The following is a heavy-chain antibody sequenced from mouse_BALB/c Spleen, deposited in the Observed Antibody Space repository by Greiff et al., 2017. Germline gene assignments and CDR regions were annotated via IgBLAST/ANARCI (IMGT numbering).Heavy chain of an antibody. CDR3: ARERFDY. V-gene: IGHV1-80*01. J-gene: IGHJ2*01. Sequence: QVQLQQSGAELVRPGSSVKISCKASGYAFSSYWMNWVKQRPGQGLEGIGQIYPGDGDTNYNGKFKGKATLTADKSSSTAYMQRSSLTSEDSAVYFCARERFDYWGQGTTLTVSS. CDR2: IYPGDGDT. CDR1: GYAFSSYW.